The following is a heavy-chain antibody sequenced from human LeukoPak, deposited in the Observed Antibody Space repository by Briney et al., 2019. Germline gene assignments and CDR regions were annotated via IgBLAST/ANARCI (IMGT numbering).Heavy chain of an antibody. CDR3: ARGYCSSTSCYLGLGGIDAFDI. CDR2: IYYSGST. CDR1: GGSISSSSYY. D-gene: IGHD2-2*01. V-gene: IGHV4-39*07. J-gene: IGHJ3*02. Sequence: SETLSLTCTVSGGSISSSSYYWGWIRQPPGKGLEWIGSIYYSGSTYYNPSLKSRVTISVDTSKNQFSLKLSSVTAADTAVYYCARGYCSSTSCYLGLGGIDAFDIWGQGTMVTVSS.